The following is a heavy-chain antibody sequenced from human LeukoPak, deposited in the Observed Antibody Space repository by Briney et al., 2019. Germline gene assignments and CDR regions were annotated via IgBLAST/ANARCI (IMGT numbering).Heavy chain of an antibody. CDR3: ARRFGDYGLHYFDY. Sequence: GGSLRLSCAASGFAFSSYWIHWVRQAPGKGLVWVSRINSGGSDSIYADSVKGRFTISRDNAQNTLYLQMNSLRAEDTAVYYCARRFGDYGLHYFDYWGQGTLVTVSS. V-gene: IGHV3-74*01. CDR1: GFAFSSYW. D-gene: IGHD4-17*01. J-gene: IGHJ4*02. CDR2: INSGGSDS.